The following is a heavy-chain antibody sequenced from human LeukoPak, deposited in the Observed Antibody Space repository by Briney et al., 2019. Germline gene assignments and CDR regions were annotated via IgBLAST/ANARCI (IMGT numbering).Heavy chain of an antibody. V-gene: IGHV4-59*13. CDR1: GGSISSYY. CDR3: ARVTGTTLDYYFDY. J-gene: IGHJ4*02. CDR2: IYYSGST. D-gene: IGHD1-1*01. Sequence: PSETLSLTCTVSGGSISSYYWSWIRQPPGKGLEWIGYIYYSGSTNYNPSLKSRVTISVDTSKNQFSLKLSSVTAADTAVYYCARVTGTTLDYYFDYWGQGTLVTVSS.